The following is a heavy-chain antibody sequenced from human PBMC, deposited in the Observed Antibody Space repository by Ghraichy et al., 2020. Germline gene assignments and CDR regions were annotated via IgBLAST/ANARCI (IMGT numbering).Heavy chain of an antibody. V-gene: IGHV4-31*03. CDR3: AGMSSGSFRS. CDR2: IYYSGSA. D-gene: IGHD1-26*01. CDR1: GDSISGGFSY. J-gene: IGHJ4*02. Sequence: TLSLTCTVSGDSISGGFSYWSWIRQHPGKGLEWIGYIYYSGSAYYNPSLKSRVTISVDTSRNQFSLKLNSVTAADTAVYYCAGMSSGSFRSWGQGALVTASS.